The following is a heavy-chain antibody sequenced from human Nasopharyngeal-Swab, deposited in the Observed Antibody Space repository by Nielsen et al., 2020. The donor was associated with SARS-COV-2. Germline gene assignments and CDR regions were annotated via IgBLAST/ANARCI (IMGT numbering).Heavy chain of an antibody. D-gene: IGHD3-10*01. J-gene: IGHJ4*02. CDR2: INPHSRGT. CDR3: ARDRYGSGSFLGY. Sequence: ASVQVSCKASGYTLTGYYMHWVRQAPGQGLEWMGWINPHSRGTKYAQKFQGRVTMTSDTSINTAYMELRRLRSDDTAVYYCARDRYGSGSFLGYWGQGTLVTVSS. V-gene: IGHV1-2*02. CDR1: GYTLTGYY.